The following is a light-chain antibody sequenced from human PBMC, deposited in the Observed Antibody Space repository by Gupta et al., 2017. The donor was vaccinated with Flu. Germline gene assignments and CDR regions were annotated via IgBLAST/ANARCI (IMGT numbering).Light chain of an antibody. CDR2: DAS. Sequence: DIRMTQSPSSLSASVGDRVTITCQASEDISNFLNWYQQKPGKAPNLLIYDASNLETGIPSRFSGSGSGTAFTFTISSLQPEDIATYFCQQDDYLPLTFGHGTKVDIK. CDR3: QQDDYLPLT. V-gene: IGKV1-33*01. J-gene: IGKJ3*01. CDR1: EDISNF.